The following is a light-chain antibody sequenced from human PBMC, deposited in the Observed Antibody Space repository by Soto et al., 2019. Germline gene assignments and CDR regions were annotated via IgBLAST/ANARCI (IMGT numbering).Light chain of an antibody. V-gene: IGLV2-11*01. CDR1: SSDVGGYSY. Sequence: QSALTQPHSVSGSPGQSVTISCTGTSSDVGGYSYVSWYQQHPGKAPQLIIYDVTGRPSGVPDRFSGSKSGNTASLTISGLQAEDEADYYCCSYTGSYSYVFGIGTKVTVL. CDR2: DVT. CDR3: CSYTGSYSYV. J-gene: IGLJ1*01.